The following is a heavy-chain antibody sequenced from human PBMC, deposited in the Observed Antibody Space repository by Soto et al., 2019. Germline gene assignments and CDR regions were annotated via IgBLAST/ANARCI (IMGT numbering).Heavy chain of an antibody. J-gene: IGHJ4*02. D-gene: IGHD5-12*01. CDR2: IIPIFGTA. V-gene: IGHV1-69*06. CDR3: AADPGDGYNENY. CDR1: EDTFRNYA. Sequence: ASVKVSCKASEDTFRNYAISWVRQAPGQGLEWMGGIIPIFGTANYAQKFQGRVTITADTSANTVYLELSSLRSEDTAVYYCAADPGDGYNENYWGQGTLVTVSS.